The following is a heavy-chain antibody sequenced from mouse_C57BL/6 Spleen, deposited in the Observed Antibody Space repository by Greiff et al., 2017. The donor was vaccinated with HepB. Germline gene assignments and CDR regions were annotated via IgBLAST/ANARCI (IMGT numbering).Heavy chain of an antibody. CDR2: IYPGSGST. CDR1: GYTFTSYW. D-gene: IGHD2-2*01. Sequence: QVQLQQPGAELVKPGASVKMSCKASGYTFTSYWITWVKQRPGQGLEWIGDIYPGSGSTNYNEKCKSKATLTVDTSSSTAYMQLSSLASEDSAVYYCASSIYYGYDVYFDYWGQGTTLTVSS. V-gene: IGHV1-55*01. CDR3: ASSIYYGYDVYFDY. J-gene: IGHJ2*01.